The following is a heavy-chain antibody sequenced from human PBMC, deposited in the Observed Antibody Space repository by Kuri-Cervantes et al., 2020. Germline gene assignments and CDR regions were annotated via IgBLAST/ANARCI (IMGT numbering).Heavy chain of an antibody. CDR3: ATYEIYCSGGSCGLYY. J-gene: IGHJ4*02. D-gene: IGHD2-15*01. CDR2: ISYDGSNK. CDR1: GFIFSTYT. V-gene: IGHV3-30-3*01. Sequence: GGSLRLSCAASGFIFSTYTMHWVRQAPGKGLEWVAVISYDGSNKYYVDSVKGRFTISRDNAKNSLYLQMNSLRVEDTAVYYCATYEIYCSGGSCGLYYWGQGTLVTVSS.